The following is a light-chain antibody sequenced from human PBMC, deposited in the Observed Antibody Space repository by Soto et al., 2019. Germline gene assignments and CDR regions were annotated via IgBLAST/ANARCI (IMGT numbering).Light chain of an antibody. CDR3: SSYTTSNTRQIV. CDR1: SSDVGGYNY. Sequence: QYALTQPASVSGSPGQSITISWTGTSSDVGGYNYVSWYQQHPGKAPKFMIYDVSNRPSGVSNRFSGSKSGNTASLTISGLQAEDEADYYCSSYTTSNTRQIVFGTGTKLTVL. V-gene: IGLV2-14*01. J-gene: IGLJ1*01. CDR2: DVS.